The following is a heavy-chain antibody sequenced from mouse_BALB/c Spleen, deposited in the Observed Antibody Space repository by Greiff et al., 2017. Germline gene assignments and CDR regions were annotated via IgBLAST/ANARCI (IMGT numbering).Heavy chain of an antibody. CDR2: ISYSGST. D-gene: IGHD1-1*01. CDR3: ARYRGYGSSGAMDY. CDR1: GDSITSGY. Sequence: EVHLVESGPSLVKPSQTLSLTCSVTGDSITSGYWNWIRKFPGNKLEYMGYISYSGSTYYNPSLKSRISITRDTSKNQYYLQLNSVTTEDTATYYCARYRGYGSSGAMDYWGQGTSVTVSS. V-gene: IGHV3-8*02. J-gene: IGHJ4*01.